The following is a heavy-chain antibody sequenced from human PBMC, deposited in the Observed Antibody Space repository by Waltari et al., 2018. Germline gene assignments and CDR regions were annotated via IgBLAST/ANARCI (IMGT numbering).Heavy chain of an antibody. V-gene: IGHV4-34*01. D-gene: IGHD3-10*01. CDR2: INHSGST. J-gene: IGHJ6*02. Sequence: QVQLQQWGAGLLKPSETLSLTCAVYGGSFSGYYWSWIRQPPGKGLEWIGEINHSGSTNYNPSLKSRVTISVDTSKNQFSLKLSSVTAADTAVYYCARDYYGSGTDVWGQGTTVTVSS. CDR3: ARDYYGSGTDV. CDR1: GGSFSGYY.